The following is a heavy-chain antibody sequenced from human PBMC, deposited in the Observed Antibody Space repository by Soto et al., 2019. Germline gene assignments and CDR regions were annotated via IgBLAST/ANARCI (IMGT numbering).Heavy chain of an antibody. CDR3: AFPSTNDFDY. J-gene: IGHJ4*02. V-gene: IGHV4-4*02. D-gene: IGHD1-1*01. CDR1: GDPSTRNTG. Sequence: QVQLQESGQGRGNLPGPRPPLSPAPGDPSTRNTGWAWVPHPPGKGLGWIGEIYHSGGTNYNPSLKSRVTMSRDNSRNQFSLILTSVTAADTAVYYCAFPSTNDFDYWGQGTLVTVSS. CDR2: IYHSGGT.